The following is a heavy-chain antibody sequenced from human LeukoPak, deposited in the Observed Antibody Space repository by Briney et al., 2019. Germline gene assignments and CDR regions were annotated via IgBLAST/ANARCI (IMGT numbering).Heavy chain of an antibody. CDR1: GYSISSGYY. J-gene: IGHJ3*02. CDR2: IYHSGST. D-gene: IGHD3-10*01. CDR3: ARSWFPDI. Sequence: SETLSLTCTVSGYSISSGYYWGWIRQPPGKGLEWIGSIYHSGSTYYNPSLKSRVTISVDTSKNQFSLELSSVTAADTAVYYCARSWFPDIWGQGTMVTVSS. V-gene: IGHV4-38-2*02.